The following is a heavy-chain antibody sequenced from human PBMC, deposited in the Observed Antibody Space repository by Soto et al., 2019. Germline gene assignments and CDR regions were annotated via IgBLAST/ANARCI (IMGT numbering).Heavy chain of an antibody. CDR1: GFTFSSYA. J-gene: IGHJ4*02. D-gene: IGHD2-8*01. Sequence: GGSLRLSCAASGFTFSSYAMSWVRQAPGKGLEWVSAISGSSGSTYYADSVKGRFTISRDNSKNTLYLQMNSLRAGDTAVYFCAKDLMAYISGSLTFDYWGQGTLVTVSS. CDR3: AKDLMAYISGSLTFDY. V-gene: IGHV3-23*01. CDR2: ISGSSGST.